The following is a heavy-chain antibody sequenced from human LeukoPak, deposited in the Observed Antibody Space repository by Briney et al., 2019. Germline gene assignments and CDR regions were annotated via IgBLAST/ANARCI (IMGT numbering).Heavy chain of an antibody. D-gene: IGHD1-26*01. CDR1: GGTFSSYA. V-gene: IGHV1-69*05. CDR3: ARFGVGALWNQYWFDP. CDR2: IIPIFGTA. Sequence: SVKVSCKASGGTFSSYAISWVRQAPGQGLEWMGRIIPIFGTANYAQKFQGRVTITTDESTSTAYMELSSLRSEDTAVYYCARFGVGALWNQYWFDPWGQGTLVTVSS. J-gene: IGHJ5*02.